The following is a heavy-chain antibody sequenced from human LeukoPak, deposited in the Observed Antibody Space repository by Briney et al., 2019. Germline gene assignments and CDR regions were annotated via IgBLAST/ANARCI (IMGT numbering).Heavy chain of an antibody. CDR3: AKETAIFGAFDY. CDR2: ISYDGSNK. CDR1: GFTFSSYG. V-gene: IGHV3-30*18. D-gene: IGHD3-3*01. J-gene: IGHJ4*02. Sequence: PGGSLRLSCAASGFTFSSYGMHWVRQAPGKGLEWVAVISYDGSNKYYADSVKGRFTISRDNSKNTLYLQMNSLRAEDTALYYCAKETAIFGAFDYWGQGTLVTVSS.